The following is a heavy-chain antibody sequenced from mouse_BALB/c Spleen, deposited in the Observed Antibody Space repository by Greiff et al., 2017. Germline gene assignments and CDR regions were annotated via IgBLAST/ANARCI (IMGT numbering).Heavy chain of an antibody. J-gene: IGHJ3*01. CDR3: ARSRSTRIVAY. V-gene: IGHV14-3*02. CDR2: IDPANGNT. D-gene: IGHD2-4*01. Sequence: VQLQQSGAELVKPGASVKLSCTASGFNIKDTYMHWVKQRPEQGLEWIGRIDPANGNTKYDPKFQGKATITADTSSNTAYLQLSSLTSEDTAVYYCARSRSTRIVAYWGQGTLVTVSA. CDR1: GFNIKDTY.